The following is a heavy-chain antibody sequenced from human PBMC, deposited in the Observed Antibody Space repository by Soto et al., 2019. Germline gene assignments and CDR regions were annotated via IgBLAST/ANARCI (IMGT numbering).Heavy chain of an antibody. CDR3: ARALSGSYLYYYGMDV. CDR2: IIPILGIA. J-gene: IGHJ6*02. V-gene: IGHV1-69*04. CDR1: GGTFSSYA. D-gene: IGHD1-26*01. Sequence: SVKVSCKASGGTFSSYAITWVRQAPGQGLEWMGRIIPILGIANYAQKFQGRVTITADKSTSTAYMELSSLRSEDTAVYYCARALSGSYLYYYGMDVWGQGTTVTVSS.